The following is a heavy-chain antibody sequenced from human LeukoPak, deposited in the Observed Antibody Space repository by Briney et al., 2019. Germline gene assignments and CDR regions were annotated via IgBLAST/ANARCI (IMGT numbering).Heavy chain of an antibody. CDR3: ARHDSFIPY. D-gene: IGHD5-18*01. J-gene: IGHJ4*02. CDR2: ISDSGRAT. CDR1: GFTFSDYA. Sequence: GGSLRLSCAASGFTFSDYAMSWVRQAPGKGLQWVAGISDSGRATYYTDSVRGRFTISRDISKNMVYLQLNNLRAEDTALYFCARHDSFIPYWGQGTLVSVSS. V-gene: IGHV3-23*01.